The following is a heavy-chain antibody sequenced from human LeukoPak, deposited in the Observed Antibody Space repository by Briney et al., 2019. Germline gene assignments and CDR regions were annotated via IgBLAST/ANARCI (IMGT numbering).Heavy chain of an antibody. CDR1: GFTFSGHN. CDR2: VSISSGTI. J-gene: IGHJ4*02. CDR3: ARAISTFGGVRNYFDS. D-gene: IGHD3-16*01. V-gene: IGHV3-48*04. Sequence: GGSLRLSCAASGFTFSGHNMNWVRQAPGEGLEWISFVSISSGTIYYADSVNGRFRISRDNAKSSLDLEMNSLRAEDTAVYYCARAISTFGGVRNYFDSWGQGTLVTVSS.